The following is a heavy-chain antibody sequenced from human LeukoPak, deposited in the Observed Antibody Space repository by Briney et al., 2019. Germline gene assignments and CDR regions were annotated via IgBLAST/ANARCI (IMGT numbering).Heavy chain of an antibody. V-gene: IGHV3-30*03. Sequence: GGSLRLSCAASGFTFSNYAMHWVRQAPGKGLEGVALISHDGSSEYYGDSMKGRFTISRDNSRNTFYLQMNSLRAEDTAVYYCASRFEWLSSFDYWGQGTLVTVSS. J-gene: IGHJ4*02. CDR2: ISHDGSSE. CDR1: GFTFSNYA. D-gene: IGHD3-3*01. CDR3: ASRFEWLSSFDY.